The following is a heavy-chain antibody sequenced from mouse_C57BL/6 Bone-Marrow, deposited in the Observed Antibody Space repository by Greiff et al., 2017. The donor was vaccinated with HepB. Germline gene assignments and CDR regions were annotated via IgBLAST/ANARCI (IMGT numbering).Heavy chain of an antibody. CDR2: ISSGGSYT. D-gene: IGHD6-2*01. CDR3: ARSLYAMDY. CDR1: GFTFSSYG. V-gene: IGHV5-6*02. J-gene: IGHJ4*01. Sequence: DVMLVESGGDLVKPGGSLKLSCAASGFTFSSYGMSWVRQTPDKRLEWVATISSGGSYTYYPDSVKGRFTISRDNAKNTLYLQMSSLKSEDTAMYYCARSLYAMDYWGQGTSVTVSS.